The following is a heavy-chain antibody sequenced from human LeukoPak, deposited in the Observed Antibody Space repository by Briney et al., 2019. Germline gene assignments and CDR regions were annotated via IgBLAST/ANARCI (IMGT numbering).Heavy chain of an antibody. CDR1: GFSLSTTGGD. J-gene: IGHJ4*02. D-gene: IGHD1-26*01. V-gene: IGHV2-5*02. CDR3: ARSHVSGAHDY. Sequence: KMSGPTLVKPTQTLTLTCTFSGFSLSTTGGDVGWIRQPPGKALEWLALIYWDDDKRYSPSLKSRLTITKDTSKNQVVLTMTNMDPVDTATYYCARSHVSGAHDYWGQGTLVTVSS. CDR2: IYWDDDK.